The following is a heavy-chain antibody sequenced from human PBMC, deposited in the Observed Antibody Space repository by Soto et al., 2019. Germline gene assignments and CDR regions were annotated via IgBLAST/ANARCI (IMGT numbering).Heavy chain of an antibody. CDR2: IYYSGST. CDR3: ARAATPGTPYIYVDP. CDR1: GGSISSDDYY. J-gene: IGHJ5*02. V-gene: IGHV4-30-4*01. Sequence: QVQLQESGPGLMKPSQTLSLTCTVSGGSISSDDYYWSWIRQPPGKGLEWIGYIYYSGSTNYNPSLKSRLTISVDTSKNQFSLKLSSVTAADTAVYFCARAATPGTPYIYVDPWGQGTLVTVSS. D-gene: IGHD2-15*01.